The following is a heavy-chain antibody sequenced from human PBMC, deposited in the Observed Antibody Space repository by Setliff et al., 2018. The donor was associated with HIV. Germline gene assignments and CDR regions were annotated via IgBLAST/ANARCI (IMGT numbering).Heavy chain of an antibody. Sequence: PSETLSLTCTVSGDSLNKFYWNWIRQPAGKGLEWIGHIDTSGSIEYSPSLRSRVTMSVEMSKNQISLRLSSVTAADTAVYYCARVFPPIRGAPFGTPPGAFDIWGQGTMVTVSS. CDR3: ARVFPPIRGAPFGTPPGAFDI. CDR2: IDTSGSI. V-gene: IGHV4-4*07. D-gene: IGHD2-15*01. CDR1: GDSLNKFY. J-gene: IGHJ3*02.